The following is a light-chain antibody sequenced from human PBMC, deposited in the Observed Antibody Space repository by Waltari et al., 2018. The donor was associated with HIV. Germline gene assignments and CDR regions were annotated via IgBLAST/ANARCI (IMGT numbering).Light chain of an antibody. Sequence: QAVLTQPPSAPGTPGQRITIPCSGSSSNIGSAAVNWYQQLPGTAPKLLIYNNNQRPSGVPDRFSASKSGTSASLAISGLQSEDEADYYCATWDHRLNGWVFGGGTKLTVL. CDR2: NNN. CDR3: ATWDHRLNGWV. CDR1: SSNIGSAA. J-gene: IGLJ3*02. V-gene: IGLV1-44*01.